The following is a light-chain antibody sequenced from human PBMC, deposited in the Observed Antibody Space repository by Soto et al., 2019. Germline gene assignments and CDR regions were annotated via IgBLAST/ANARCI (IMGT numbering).Light chain of an antibody. Sequence: EIVMTQSLATLSVSPGEKATLSCRASQSVNSNLAWYQQKPGQAPRLLIYRASTRATGIPARFSGSGSGTDFTLTISGLQSEDFAVYYCQQYNNWPRTFGQGTKVDIK. CDR2: RAS. CDR1: QSVNSN. V-gene: IGKV3-15*01. J-gene: IGKJ1*01. CDR3: QQYNNWPRT.